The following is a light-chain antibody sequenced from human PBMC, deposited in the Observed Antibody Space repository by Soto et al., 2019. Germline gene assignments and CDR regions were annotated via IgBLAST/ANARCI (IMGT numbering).Light chain of an antibody. J-gene: IGKJ3*01. CDR3: QQYYSYPPFT. V-gene: IGKV1-8*01. Sequence: AIRMTQSPSSFSASTGDRATLTCRASQGISSYLAWYQQKPGQAPKLLIYAASTMQSGIPSRFSGSGSGTDFTLTISCLQSEDFAIYYCQQYYSYPPFTFGPGTKVDIK. CDR2: AAS. CDR1: QGISSY.